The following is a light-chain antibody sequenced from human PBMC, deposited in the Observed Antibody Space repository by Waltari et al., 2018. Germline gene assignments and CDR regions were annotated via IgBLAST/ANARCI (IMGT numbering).Light chain of an antibody. J-gene: IGKJ1*01. V-gene: IGKV3-20*01. CDR1: QSVSRA. CDR3: QHYVRLPAT. Sequence: EIVLTQSPGTLSLSLGERATLSCRASQSVSRALAWYQQKPGQAPRLLIYGASTRATGIPDRFSGSGSGTDFSLTISRLEPDDFAVYYCQHYVRLPATFG. CDR2: GAS.